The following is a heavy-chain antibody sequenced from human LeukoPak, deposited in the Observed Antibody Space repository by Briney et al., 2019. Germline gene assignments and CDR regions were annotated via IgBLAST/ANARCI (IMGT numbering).Heavy chain of an antibody. J-gene: IGHJ5*02. CDR2: ISYDGSNK. CDR1: GFTFSSYG. Sequence: GGSLTLSCAASGFTFSSYGMHWVRQAPGKGLEWVAVISYDGSNKYYADSVKGRFTISRDNSKNTLYLQMNSLRAEDTAVYYCAKKNWFDPWGQGTLVTVSS. V-gene: IGHV3-30*18. CDR3: AKKNWFDP.